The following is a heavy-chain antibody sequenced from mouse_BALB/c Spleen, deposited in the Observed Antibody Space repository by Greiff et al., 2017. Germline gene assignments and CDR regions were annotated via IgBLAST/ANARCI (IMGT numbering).Heavy chain of an antibody. CDR1: GYTFTSYW. Sequence: QVQLKQPGAELVKPGASVKLSCKASGYTFTSYWMHWVKQRPGQGLEWIGEINPSNGRTNYNEKFKSKATLTVDKSSSTAYMQLSSLTSEDSAVYYCARYLFAYWGQGTLVTVSA. CDR2: INPSNGRT. J-gene: IGHJ3*01. CDR3: ARYLFAY. V-gene: IGHV1S81*02. D-gene: IGHD5-1*01.